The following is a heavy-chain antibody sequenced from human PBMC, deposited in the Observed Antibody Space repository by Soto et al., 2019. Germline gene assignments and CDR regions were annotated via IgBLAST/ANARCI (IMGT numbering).Heavy chain of an antibody. CDR3: ARQGYSYLNWFDL. Sequence: SETLSLTCTVSGDSISGYYWSWIRQPPGKGLEWIGYIYYTGSTNYNPSLKSRVTISIDTSKNQFSLKLSSVTAADTAVYYCARQGYSYLNWFDLWGQGTLVTVSS. CDR2: IYYTGST. J-gene: IGHJ5*02. CDR1: GDSISGYY. V-gene: IGHV4-59*01. D-gene: IGHD3-22*01.